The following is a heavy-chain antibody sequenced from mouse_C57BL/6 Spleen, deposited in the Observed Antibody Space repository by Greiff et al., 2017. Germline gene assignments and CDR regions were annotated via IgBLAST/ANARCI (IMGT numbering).Heavy chain of an antibody. D-gene: IGHD2-2*01. J-gene: IGHJ2*01. V-gene: IGHV3-6*01. CDR1: GYSITSGYY. CDR3: ARGDGYDVYFDY. Sequence: VQLKESGPGLVKPSQSLSLTCSVTGYSITSGYYWNWIRQFPGNKLEWMGYISYDGSNNYNPSLKNRISITRDTSKNQFFLKLNSVTTEDTATYYCARGDGYDVYFDYWGQGTTLTVSS. CDR2: ISYDGSN.